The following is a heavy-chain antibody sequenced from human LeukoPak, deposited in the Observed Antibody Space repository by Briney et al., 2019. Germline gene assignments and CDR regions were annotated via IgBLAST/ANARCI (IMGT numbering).Heavy chain of an antibody. V-gene: IGHV1-2*02. CDR2: INPNSGGT. Sequence: ASVNVSCKASGYTFTGYYMHWVRQAPGQGLEWMGWINPNSGGTNYAQKFQGRVTMTRDTSISTAYMELSRLRSDDTAVYYCARVGYCSSTSCSNWFDPWGQGTLSPSPQ. CDR1: GYTFTGYY. J-gene: IGHJ5*02. D-gene: IGHD2-2*01. CDR3: ARVGYCSSTSCSNWFDP.